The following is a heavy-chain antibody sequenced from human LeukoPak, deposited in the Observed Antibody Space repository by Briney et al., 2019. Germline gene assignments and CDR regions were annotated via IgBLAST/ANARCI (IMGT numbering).Heavy chain of an antibody. Sequence: GGSLRLSCAASGFTFSSYGMHWVRQAPGKGLEWVAFIRYDGSNKYYADSVKSRFTISRDNSKNTLYLQMNSLRAEDTAVYYCAKVDTAMVHVDAFDIWGQGTMVTVSS. CDR2: IRYDGSNK. J-gene: IGHJ3*02. D-gene: IGHD5-18*01. CDR3: AKVDTAMVHVDAFDI. V-gene: IGHV3-30*02. CDR1: GFTFSSYG.